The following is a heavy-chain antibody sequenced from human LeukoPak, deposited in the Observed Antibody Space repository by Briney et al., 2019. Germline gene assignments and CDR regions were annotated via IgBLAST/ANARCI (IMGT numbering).Heavy chain of an antibody. V-gene: IGHV1-69*06. CDR3: ARGGSCGGNSDGLLFDY. CDR2: IIPIFGTA. J-gene: IGHJ4*02. Sequence: SVKVSCKASGGTFSSYAISWVRQAPGQGLEWMGGIIPIFGTANYAQKFQGRVTITADKSTSTAYMELSSLRSEDTAVYYCARGGSCGGNSDGLLFDYWGQGTLVTVSS. CDR1: GGTFSSYA. D-gene: IGHD4-23*01.